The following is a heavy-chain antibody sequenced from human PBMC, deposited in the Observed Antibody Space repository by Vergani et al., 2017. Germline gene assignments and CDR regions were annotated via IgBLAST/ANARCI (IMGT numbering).Heavy chain of an antibody. J-gene: IGHJ6*03. CDR3: ARSGYCAHGVCYMTYYYYMDV. V-gene: IGHV3-33*01. CDR1: GFTLSSHA. CDR2: IWYDGSKE. Sequence: QVQLVESGGGVVQPGRSLTLSCAGSGFTLSSHAMHWVRQAPGKGLEWVAFIWYDGSKEYYADSVKGRFTISRDNSKNTLYLQMNNLRAADTAVYYCARSGYCAHGVCYMTYYYYMDVWGKGTAVTVSS. D-gene: IGHD2-8*01.